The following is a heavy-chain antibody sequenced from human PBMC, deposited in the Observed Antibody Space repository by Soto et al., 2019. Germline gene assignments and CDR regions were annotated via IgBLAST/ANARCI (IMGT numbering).Heavy chain of an antibody. J-gene: IGHJ3*01. V-gene: IGHV3-74*01. CDR2: INEDGTRT. CDR3: AREDSNLDAFDG. Sequence: EVQLVESGGELVQPGGSLRLSCVGAEFTLSTYWMHWVRQAPGRGLVWVSRINEDGTRTVYADSVKGRFTISRDDATNTLYLQLNSLRAEDTAVYYCAREDSNLDAFDGWGQGTMVTVSS. D-gene: IGHD4-4*01. CDR1: EFTLSTYW.